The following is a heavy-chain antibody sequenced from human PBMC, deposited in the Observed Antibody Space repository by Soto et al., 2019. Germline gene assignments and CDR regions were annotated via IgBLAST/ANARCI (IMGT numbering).Heavy chain of an antibody. CDR2: IHYSGSA. J-gene: IGHJ4*02. Sequence: QLQLQESGPGLVKPSETLSLTCTVSDGSISTSGYYWGWIRQPPGKGLEWIGNIHYSGSAYYNQSLKSRVTISVDTSKSQFSLNLSSVTAADTAVYICVSGYQWVGFDYWGQGTLVTVSS. CDR3: VSGYQWVGFDY. D-gene: IGHD5-18*01. CDR1: DGSISTSGYY. V-gene: IGHV4-39*01.